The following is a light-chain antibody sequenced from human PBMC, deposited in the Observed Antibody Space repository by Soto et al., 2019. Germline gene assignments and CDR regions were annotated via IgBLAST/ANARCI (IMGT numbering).Light chain of an antibody. V-gene: IGKV3-20*01. J-gene: IGKJ5*01. CDR3: QLYGISPH. CDR2: ASS. CDR1: QSVSSY. Sequence: EFVLTQSPGTLSLSPGERATLSFRASQSVSSYLAWYQHKPGQAPRLLIYASSNRATGIPDRFSGSASGTDFTLTINRLEPEDFAVYYCQLYGISPHFGQGTRLEIK.